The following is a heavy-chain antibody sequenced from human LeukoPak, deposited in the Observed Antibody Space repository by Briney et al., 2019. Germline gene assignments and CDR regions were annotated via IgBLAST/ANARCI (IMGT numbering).Heavy chain of an antibody. V-gene: IGHV3-23*01. D-gene: IGHD6-25*01. CDR3: ARLGHNSASDS. Sequence: GGSLRLSCAASGFTSSTFAANWARQAPGKGLEWVSAISAGGAGTYYADSVKGRFTISRDNPKSILYLQMHSLRAEDTAIYYCARLGHNSASDSWGQGTLVTVSS. CDR1: GFTSSTFA. CDR2: ISAGGAGT. J-gene: IGHJ5*01.